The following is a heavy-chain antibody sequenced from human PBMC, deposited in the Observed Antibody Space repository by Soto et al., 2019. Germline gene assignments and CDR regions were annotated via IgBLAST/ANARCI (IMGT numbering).Heavy chain of an antibody. D-gene: IGHD3-10*01. V-gene: IGHV3-23*01. CDR1: GFPFNTYA. Sequence: GGSLRLSCEAAGFPFNTYAMTWFRQLPGMGLEWVSTTSIGGNTDFAESVRGRFSVSRDNSKNTLYLQMTNLGAEDAAIYFCAKDLRPGLVVPTKSGFAPWGHGTRVTVSS. J-gene: IGHJ5*02. CDR2: TSIGGNT. CDR3: AKDLRPGLVVPTKSGFAP.